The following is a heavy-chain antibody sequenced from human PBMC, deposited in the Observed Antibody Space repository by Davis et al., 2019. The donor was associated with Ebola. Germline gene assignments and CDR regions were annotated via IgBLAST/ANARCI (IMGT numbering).Heavy chain of an antibody. CDR1: GYSFTSYW. CDR2: IYAGDSDT. Sequence: KVSCKGSGYSFTSYWIAWVRQMPGKGLEWMGIIYAGDSDTRYSPSFQGQVTISADKSISTAYLQWSSLKASDTAMYYCARQAVPRGHYFDYWGQGTLVTVSS. J-gene: IGHJ4*02. V-gene: IGHV5-51*01. D-gene: IGHD3-16*01. CDR3: ARQAVPRGHYFDY.